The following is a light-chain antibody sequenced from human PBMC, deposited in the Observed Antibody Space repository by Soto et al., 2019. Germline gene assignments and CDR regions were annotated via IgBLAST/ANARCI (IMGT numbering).Light chain of an antibody. CDR1: SSDVGGYNY. CDR2: DVS. V-gene: IGLV2-14*01. J-gene: IGLJ2*01. CDR3: SSYTRSSTLV. Sequence: QSALTQPASVSGSPGQSITISCTGTSSDVGGYNYVSWYQQHPGKAPKLMIYDVSNRPSGVSNRFSGSKSGNTASLTISELQAEDEADYYCSSYTRSSTLVFGAGTKVTVL.